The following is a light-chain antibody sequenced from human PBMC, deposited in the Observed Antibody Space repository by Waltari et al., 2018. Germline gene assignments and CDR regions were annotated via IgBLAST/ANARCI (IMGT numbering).Light chain of an antibody. J-gene: IGKJ1*01. Sequence: DLQMPQSPSALSASIGDRVTITCRASQSIDIWLAWYQQKPGKPPKNLIYKSSILQSGVPSRFSGSGSGIEFTLTIANLQPDDSAVYYCQQYDYYRTFGQGTKVEV. CDR2: KSS. CDR3: QQYDYYRT. V-gene: IGKV1-5*03. CDR1: QSIDIW.